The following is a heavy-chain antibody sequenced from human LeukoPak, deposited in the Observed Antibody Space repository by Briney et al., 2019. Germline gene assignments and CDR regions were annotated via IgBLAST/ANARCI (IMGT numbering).Heavy chain of an antibody. V-gene: IGHV4-39*01. J-gene: IGHJ3*02. CDR1: GGSISSSSYY. CDR2: IYYSGNT. D-gene: IGHD3-10*01. Sequence: SETLSLTCIVSGGSISSSSYYWGWIRHPPGKGLEWIGNIYYSGNTYYNPSLKSRVTISLDTSKNQFSLKLNSVTAADTAVYYCASVRRGFGESPDAFDIWGQGTMVTVSS. CDR3: ASVRRGFGESPDAFDI.